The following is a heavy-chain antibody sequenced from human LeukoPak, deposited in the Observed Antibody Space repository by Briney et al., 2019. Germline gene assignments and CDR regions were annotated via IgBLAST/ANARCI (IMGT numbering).Heavy chain of an antibody. CDR1: RFTFDIYS. V-gene: IGHV3-21*06. CDR3: ARHRAVASPDY. J-gene: IGHJ4*02. CDR2: ISSGGHYI. Sequence: GGSLRLSCEASRFTFDIYSMSWVRQAPGKGLEWVSSISSGGHYIYYADSMKGRFTISRDNAKNSVYLQINSLRADDTAVYYCARHRAVASPDYWGQGTLVTVSS. D-gene: IGHD6-13*01.